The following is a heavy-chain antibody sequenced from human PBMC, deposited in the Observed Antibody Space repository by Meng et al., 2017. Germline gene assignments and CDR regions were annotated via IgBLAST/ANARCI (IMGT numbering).Heavy chain of an antibody. Sequence: QGQLGQPGEEVKKPGASVKVSCNASAHTLSSDGFAWVRQAPGQGLEWMGWINAYNGYTDYAQKFLGRVTLTTDTSTNTGYMELRSLTSDDTAVYYCATRGNPYLDCWGQGTLVTVSS. CDR2: INAYNGYT. CDR1: AHTLSSDG. J-gene: IGHJ4*02. V-gene: IGHV1-18*01. CDR3: ATRGNPYLDC.